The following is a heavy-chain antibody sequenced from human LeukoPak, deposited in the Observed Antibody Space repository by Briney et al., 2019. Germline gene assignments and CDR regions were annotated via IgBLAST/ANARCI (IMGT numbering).Heavy chain of an antibody. CDR1: GYTFTGYY. D-gene: IGHD6-19*01. J-gene: IGHJ4*02. CDR2: INPNSVAT. V-gene: IGHV1-2*02. CDR3: ARDQGSSGWSDFDY. Sequence: EASVKVSCKASGYTFTGYYIHWVRQAPGQGLEWMGWINPNSVATNYAQKFQGRVTMIRDTSISTAYMELSRLRYDDTAVYYCARDQGSSGWSDFDYWGQGTLVTVSS.